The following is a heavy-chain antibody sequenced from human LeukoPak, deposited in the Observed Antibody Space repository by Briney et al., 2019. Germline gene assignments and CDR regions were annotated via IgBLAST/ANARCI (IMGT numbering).Heavy chain of an antibody. CDR3: AKDRGSSWTFDY. CDR1: GFTFSRYG. Sequence: GGSLRLSCVASGFTFSRYGMHWVRQAPGKGLEWVAFVRYDGSNKYYADSVKGRFTISRDNSKNTLYLQMNSLRVEDTAVYYCAKDRGSSWTFDYWGQGTLVTVSS. CDR2: VRYDGSNK. J-gene: IGHJ4*02. D-gene: IGHD6-13*01. V-gene: IGHV3-30*02.